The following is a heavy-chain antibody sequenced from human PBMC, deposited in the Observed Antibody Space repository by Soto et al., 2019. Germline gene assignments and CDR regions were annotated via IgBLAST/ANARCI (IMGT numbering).Heavy chain of an antibody. D-gene: IGHD3-3*01. V-gene: IGHV1-69*13. Sequence: ASVKVSCKASGRTFSSYAISWVRQAPGQGLEWMGGIIPIFGTANYAQKFQGRVTITADESTSTAYMELSSLRSEDTAVYYCARGWLRFLEWLPTYTGGMDVWGQGTTVTVSS. J-gene: IGHJ6*02. CDR2: IIPIFGTA. CDR1: GRTFSSYA. CDR3: ARGWLRFLEWLPTYTGGMDV.